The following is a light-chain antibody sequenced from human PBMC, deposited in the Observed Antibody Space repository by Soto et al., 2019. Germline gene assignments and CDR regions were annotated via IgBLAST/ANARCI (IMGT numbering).Light chain of an antibody. CDR3: QQYGSSPGT. CDR1: ECVRSRY. Sequence: EIVLTQSPGTLSLSPGERATLSCRASECVRSRYLAWYQQKPGQAPRLLIYGASSRATGIPDRFSGSGSGTDFTLTISRLEPEDFAVYYCQQYGSSPGTFGQGTKVEIK. V-gene: IGKV3-20*01. CDR2: GAS. J-gene: IGKJ1*01.